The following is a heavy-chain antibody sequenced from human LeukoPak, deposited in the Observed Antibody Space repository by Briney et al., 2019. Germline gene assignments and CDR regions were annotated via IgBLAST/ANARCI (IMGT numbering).Heavy chain of an antibody. D-gene: IGHD4-17*01. CDR3: TRVYGDFLVRLDY. J-gene: IGHJ4*02. Sequence: GGSLRLSCTASGFTFGDYAMSWVRQAPGKGLEWVGFIRSKAYGGTTEYAASVKGRFTISRDDSKSLAYLQMNSLKTEDTAVYFCTRVYGDFLVRLDYWGQGTLVTVSS. CDR2: IRSKAYGGTT. V-gene: IGHV3-49*04. CDR1: GFTFGDYA.